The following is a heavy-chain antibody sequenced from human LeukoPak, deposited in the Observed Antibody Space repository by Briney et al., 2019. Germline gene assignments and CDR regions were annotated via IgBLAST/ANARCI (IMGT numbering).Heavy chain of an antibody. CDR2: IYTSGST. J-gene: IGHJ4*02. V-gene: IGHV4-61*02. Sequence: PSETLSLTCTVSGGSIGSGSYYWSWIRQPAGKGLEWIGRIYTSGSTNYNPSLKSRVTISVDTSKNQFSLKLSSVTAADTAVYYCARAKPLGYCSGGSCYRTHYFDYWGQGTLVTVSS. CDR3: ARAKPLGYCSGGSCYRTHYFDY. D-gene: IGHD2-15*01. CDR1: GGSIGSGSYY.